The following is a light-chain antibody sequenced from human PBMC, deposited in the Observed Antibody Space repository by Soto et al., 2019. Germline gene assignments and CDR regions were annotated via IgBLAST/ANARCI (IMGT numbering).Light chain of an antibody. Sequence: EIVLTQSPGTLSFSPGERATLSCRAIQSGSSTSLAWYQQKPGQAPRLLVYGGSSRATGIPDRFSGSGSGTDVTLTISRLEAEDLAVYFCRCQRYGFSPVYTFGQGTKQEI. CDR3: QRYGFSPVYT. CDR2: GGS. CDR1: QSGSSTS. V-gene: IGKV3-20*01. J-gene: IGKJ2*01.